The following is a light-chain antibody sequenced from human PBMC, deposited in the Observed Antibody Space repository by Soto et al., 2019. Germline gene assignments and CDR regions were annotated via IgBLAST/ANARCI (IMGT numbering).Light chain of an antibody. CDR3: QSYDNSLNGGV. V-gene: IGLV1-40*01. CDR1: RSNIGAGYD. J-gene: IGLJ3*02. CDR2: GNV. Sequence: QSVLTQPPSVSGAPGQRVTFSCTGSRSNIGAGYDVHWYQQLPGTAPKVLIYGNVNRPSGVPDRFSGSKSGTSASLAITGLQAEDEAHYYCQSYDNSLNGGVFGGGTKLTVL.